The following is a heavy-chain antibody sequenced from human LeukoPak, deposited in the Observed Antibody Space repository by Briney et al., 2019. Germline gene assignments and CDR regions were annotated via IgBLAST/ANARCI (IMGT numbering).Heavy chain of an antibody. CDR2: ISYDGSNK. Sequence: GGSLRLSCAASGFTFSSYAMHWVRQAPGKGREWVAVISYDGSNKYYADSVKGRFTISRDNSKNTLYLQMNSLRAEDPAVYYCARDLGGSYPRGVFDYWGQGTLVTVSS. V-gene: IGHV3-30-3*01. D-gene: IGHD1-26*01. J-gene: IGHJ4*02. CDR3: ARDLGGSYPRGVFDY. CDR1: GFTFSSYA.